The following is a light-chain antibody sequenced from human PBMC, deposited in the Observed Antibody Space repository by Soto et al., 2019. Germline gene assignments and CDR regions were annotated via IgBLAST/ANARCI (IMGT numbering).Light chain of an antibody. Sequence: QLVLTQSPSASASLGASVKLTCTLSSGHSSYAIAWHQQQPEKGPRYLMKLNSDGSHSKGDGIPDRFSGSSSGAERYLTISRLRSEDEADYFCQSWGTGIQVFGGGTTLTVL. CDR1: SGHSSYA. J-gene: IGLJ2*01. CDR3: QSWGTGIQV. CDR2: LNSDGSH. V-gene: IGLV4-69*01.